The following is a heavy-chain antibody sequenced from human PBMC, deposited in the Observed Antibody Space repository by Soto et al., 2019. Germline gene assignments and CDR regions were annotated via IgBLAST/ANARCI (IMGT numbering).Heavy chain of an antibody. CDR3: AKASIAVAGSGDFDY. CDR2: LSGSGGST. Sequence: EVQLLESGGGLVQPGGSLRLSCAASGFIFSSYAMSWVRQAPGKGLEWVSGLSGSGGSTYYADSVKGRFTISRDNSMDTMYLQMNSLRAEDTAVYYCAKASIAVAGSGDFDYWGQGTLFTVSS. CDR1: GFIFSSYA. V-gene: IGHV3-23*01. D-gene: IGHD6-19*01. J-gene: IGHJ4*02.